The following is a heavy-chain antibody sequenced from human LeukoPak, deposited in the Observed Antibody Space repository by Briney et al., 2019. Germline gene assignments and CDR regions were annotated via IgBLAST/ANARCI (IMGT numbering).Heavy chain of an antibody. Sequence: ASVKVSCKASGYTFTGYYMHWVRQAPGQGLEWMGWINPSSGGTNYAQKFQGRVTMTRDTSISTAYMELSGLRSDDTAVYYCARESCSSTSCYAYEDYWGQGTLVTVSS. J-gene: IGHJ4*02. CDR1: GYTFTGYY. CDR2: INPSSGGT. D-gene: IGHD2-2*01. CDR3: ARESCSSTSCYAYEDY. V-gene: IGHV1-2*02.